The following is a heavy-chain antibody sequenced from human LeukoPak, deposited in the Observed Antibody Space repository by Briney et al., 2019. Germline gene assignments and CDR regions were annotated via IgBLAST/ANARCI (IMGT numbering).Heavy chain of an antibody. Sequence: GESLKISCKGSGYSFTSYWIGWVRQMPGKGLEWMGIIYPGDSDTRYSPSFQGQVTISADKSISTAYLQWSSLKASDTAMYYCARRKREGYSGYDKSQSEESIDYWGQGTLVTVSS. CDR2: IYPGDSDT. D-gene: IGHD5-12*01. CDR1: GYSFTSYW. V-gene: IGHV5-51*01. CDR3: ARRKREGYSGYDKSQSEESIDY. J-gene: IGHJ4*02.